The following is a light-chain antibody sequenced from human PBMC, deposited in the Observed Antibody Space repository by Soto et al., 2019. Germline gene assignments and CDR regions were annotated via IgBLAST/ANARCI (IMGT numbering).Light chain of an antibody. CDR2: QVT. CDR1: PSDVGGYNY. CDR3: FSFTTTSTHV. Sequence: QSVLAPPASVSVSPGQSTTISFTGTPSDVGGYNYVSWYQHHPGKVPKLMIFQVTKRPSGVSDRFSGSKSGNTAYLTISGLQVEDEAEYFCFSFTTTSTHVCGTGTKVTVL. V-gene: IGLV2-14*01. J-gene: IGLJ1*01.